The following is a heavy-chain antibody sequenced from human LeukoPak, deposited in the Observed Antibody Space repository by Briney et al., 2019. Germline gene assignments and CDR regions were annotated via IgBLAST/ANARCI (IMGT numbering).Heavy chain of an antibody. CDR3: ARGQRYSSSWYLDY. CDR1: GYTFTSYD. CDR2: MNPNSGNT. V-gene: IGHV1-8*01. D-gene: IGHD6-13*01. J-gene: IGHJ4*02. Sequence: ASVKVSCKASGYTFTSYDINWVRQATGQGLEWMGWMNPNSGNTGYAQKFQGRVTMTRNTSISTAYMELSSLRSEDTAVYYCARGQRYSSSWYLDYWGQGTLVTVSS.